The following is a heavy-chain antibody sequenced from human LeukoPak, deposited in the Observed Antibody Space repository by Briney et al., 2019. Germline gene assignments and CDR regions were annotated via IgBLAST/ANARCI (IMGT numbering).Heavy chain of an antibody. J-gene: IGHJ3*02. CDR1: GGSISSSSYY. D-gene: IGHD2-8*01. CDR2: IYYSGST. Sequence: PSETLSLTCTVSGGSISSSSYYWGWIRQPPGKGLEWIGSIYYSGSTYYNPSLKSRVTISVDTSKNQFSLKLSSVTAADTAVYYCARDRLMVYATSPNDAFDIWGQGTMVTVSS. CDR3: ARDRLMVYATSPNDAFDI. V-gene: IGHV4-39*07.